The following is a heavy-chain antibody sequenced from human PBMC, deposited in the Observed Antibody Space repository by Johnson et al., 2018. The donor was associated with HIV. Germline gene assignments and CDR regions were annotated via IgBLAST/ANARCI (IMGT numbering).Heavy chain of an antibody. J-gene: IGHJ3*02. D-gene: IGHD3-16*01. Sequence: EVQLVESGGGVVQPGRSLRLSCAASGFTFSSYAMSWVRQAPGKGLEWVSAVSGSGGSTYYADSVKGRFTISRDNSKNTLYLKMNSLRAEDTALYYCARVGESDAFDIWGQGTMVTVSS. V-gene: IGHV3-23*04. CDR3: ARVGESDAFDI. CDR1: GFTFSSYA. CDR2: VSGSGGST.